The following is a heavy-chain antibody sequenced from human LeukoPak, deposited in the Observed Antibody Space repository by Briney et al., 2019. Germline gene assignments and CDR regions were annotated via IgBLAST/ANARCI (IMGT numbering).Heavy chain of an antibody. D-gene: IGHD6-13*01. CDR3: ARDWPTIAAAGTIPEYFQH. Sequence: GGSLRLSCAASGFTFSSYSMNWVRQAPGKGLEWVSSISSSSSYIYYADSVKGRFTISRDNAKNSLYLQMNSLRAEDTTVYYCARDWPTIAAAGTIPEYFQHWGQGTLVTVSS. V-gene: IGHV3-21*01. J-gene: IGHJ1*01. CDR1: GFTFSSYS. CDR2: ISSSSSYI.